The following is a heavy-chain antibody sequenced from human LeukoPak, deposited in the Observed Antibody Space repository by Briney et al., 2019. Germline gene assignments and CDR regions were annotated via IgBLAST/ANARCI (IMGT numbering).Heavy chain of an antibody. Sequence: GGSLRLSCAASGFTFSSYAMSWVRQAPGKGLEWVSAISGSGGSTYYADSVKGRFTISRDNSKNTLYLQMNSLRAEETAVYYCAKSLGWVRAAFDIWGQGTMVTVSS. CDR1: GFTFSSYA. CDR2: ISGSGGST. J-gene: IGHJ3*02. V-gene: IGHV3-23*01. CDR3: AKSLGWVRAAFDI. D-gene: IGHD1-26*01.